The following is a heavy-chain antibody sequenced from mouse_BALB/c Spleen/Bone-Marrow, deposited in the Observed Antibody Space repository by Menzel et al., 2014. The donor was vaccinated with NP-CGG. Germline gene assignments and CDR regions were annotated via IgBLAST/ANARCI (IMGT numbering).Heavy chain of an antibody. CDR3: ARDKGSAFFEH. D-gene: IGHD1-3*01. V-gene: IGHV7-3*02. CDR2: IRNKANGYTT. CDR1: GFTFTDYY. Sequence: EVQVVESGGGLVQPGGSLRLSCATSGFTFTDYYMNWVRQPPGKALEWLGFIRNKANGYTTEYSTSVKGRFTISRDNSQSNLYHQMNTLRREDSTTYYCARDKGSAFFEHWGQGTTVT. J-gene: IGHJ2*01.